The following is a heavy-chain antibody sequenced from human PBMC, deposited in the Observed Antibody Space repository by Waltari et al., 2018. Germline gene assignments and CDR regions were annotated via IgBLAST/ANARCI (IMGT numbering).Heavy chain of an antibody. CDR3: ARDRGRGLYLDV. CDR2: VLSTGKT. J-gene: IGHJ4*02. CDR1: GYSVTRANW. Sequence: QLQESGPGLVKPSGTLSLCRAVSGYSVTRANWCSWVRQSPQRGLEWIGQVLSTGKTNYSPSFASRVTMSLDASNNQFSLKVTSATAADTAVYYCARDRGRGLYLDVWGPGTLVTVSP. V-gene: IGHV4-4*02. D-gene: IGHD2-15*01.